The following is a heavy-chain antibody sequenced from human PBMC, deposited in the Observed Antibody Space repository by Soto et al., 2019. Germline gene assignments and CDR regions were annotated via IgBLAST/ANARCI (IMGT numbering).Heavy chain of an antibody. CDR2: VTGSGGQI. J-gene: IGHJ5*02. D-gene: IGHD2-21*01. V-gene: IGHV3-23*01. CDR1: GFTISTYA. CDR3: AKDAVYNDGLWLMDS. Sequence: EVQLLESGGGLVQPGGSLRLSCAASGFTISTYAMTWVRQAPGKGLECVSGVTGSGGQIHYADSVKGRFTIPKENSKNTLYLQMSRLRDEETALYYCAKDAVYNDGLWLMDSWGQGTLVTVSS.